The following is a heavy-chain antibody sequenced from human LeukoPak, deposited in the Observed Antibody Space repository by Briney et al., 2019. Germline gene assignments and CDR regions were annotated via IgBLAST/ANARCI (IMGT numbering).Heavy chain of an antibody. CDR2: IIPIFGTA. J-gene: IGHJ3*02. CDR3: ARDEEDDYGDYNDAFDI. Sequence: ASVKVSCKASGGTFSSYAISWVRQAPGQGLEGMGRIIPIFGTANSAQKFQGRVTITTDESTSTAYMELSSLRSEDTAVYYCARDEEDDYGDYNDAFDIWGQGTMVTVSS. V-gene: IGHV1-69*05. D-gene: IGHD4-17*01. CDR1: GGTFSSYA.